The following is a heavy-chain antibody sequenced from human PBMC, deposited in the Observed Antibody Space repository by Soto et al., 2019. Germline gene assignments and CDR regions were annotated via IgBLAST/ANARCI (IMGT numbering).Heavy chain of an antibody. J-gene: IGHJ6*02. CDR2: ISFDGSNN. CDR3: ARVPGDMVPILYIYPLDGREPLSDVDV. D-gene: IGHD5-12*01. Sequence: QMQLVESGGGAVQPGRSLRLSCAASGFTFSYYPMHWVRQAPGKGLEWVAVISFDGSNNYYADSVKGRFTISRDNSKNTLYLQMNSQRGEDTAVYYCARVPGDMVPILYIYPLDGREPLSDVDVCGQGTTVTVSS. V-gene: IGHV3-30*04. CDR1: GFTFSYYP.